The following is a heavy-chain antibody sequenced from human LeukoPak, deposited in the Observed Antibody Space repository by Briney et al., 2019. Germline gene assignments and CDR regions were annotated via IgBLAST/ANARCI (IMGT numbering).Heavy chain of an antibody. CDR2: IYNSGST. Sequence: SETLSLTCTVSGGSISSHYWSWLRQPAGKGLEWIGRIYNSGSTNYNPSLKSRVTMSVDTSKNQHSLKLSSVTAADTAVYYCARAPPYNWNYLKYYYYMDVWGKGTTVTVSS. V-gene: IGHV4-4*07. J-gene: IGHJ6*03. CDR1: GGSISSHY. D-gene: IGHD1-7*01. CDR3: ARAPPYNWNYLKYYYYMDV.